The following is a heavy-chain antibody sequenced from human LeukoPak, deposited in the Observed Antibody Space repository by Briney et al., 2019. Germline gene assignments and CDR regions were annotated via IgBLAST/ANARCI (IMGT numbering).Heavy chain of an antibody. Sequence: PGGSLRLSCAVSGFTFGSYWMTWVRQAPGKGLEWVANINEDGSDEWSVDSVKGRFTTSRDNAKDSVYLQMNSLRAEDTAVYYCARDRHYYDSSGYHVDAFDIWGQGTMVTVSS. D-gene: IGHD3-22*01. CDR1: GFTFGSYW. CDR3: ARDRHYYDSSGYHVDAFDI. J-gene: IGHJ3*02. V-gene: IGHV3-7*04. CDR2: INEDGSDE.